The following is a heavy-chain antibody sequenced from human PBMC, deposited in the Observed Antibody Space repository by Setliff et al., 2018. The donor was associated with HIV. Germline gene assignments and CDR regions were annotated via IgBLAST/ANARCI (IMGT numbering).Heavy chain of an antibody. D-gene: IGHD4-17*01. V-gene: IGHV4-59*01. CDR3: ARVRATVTSYYFDY. CDR2: IYNSVTT. CDR1: GASISSNT. J-gene: IGHJ4*02. Sequence: PSETLSLTCIVSGASISSNTWSWIRQAPGKGLQWIGFIYNSVTTNYNPSLTRRVTISLDTSKNQFSLKLTSVTAADTAVYYCARVRATVTSYYFDYWGQGTLVTVSS.